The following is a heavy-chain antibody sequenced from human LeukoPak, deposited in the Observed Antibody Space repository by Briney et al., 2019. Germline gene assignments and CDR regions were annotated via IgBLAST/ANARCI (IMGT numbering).Heavy chain of an antibody. CDR2: ISSSSSYI. CDR1: GFTFSSYG. D-gene: IGHD6-6*01. Sequence: AGGSLRLSCAASGFTFSSYGMHWVRQAPGKGLEWVSSISSSSSYIYYADSVKGRFTISRDNAKNSLYLQMNSLRAEDTAVYYCAREYSSSSDHYYYYYMDVWGKGTTVTVSS. V-gene: IGHV3-21*01. J-gene: IGHJ6*03. CDR3: AREYSSSSDHYYYYYMDV.